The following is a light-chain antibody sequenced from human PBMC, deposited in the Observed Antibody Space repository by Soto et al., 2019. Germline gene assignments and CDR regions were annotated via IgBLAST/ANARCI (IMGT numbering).Light chain of an antibody. Sequence: SYELTQAPSVSVAPGKTARITCGGNNIGSKSVHWYQQKAGQAPVLVIYYESDRPSGIPERFSGSNSGNTATLTISRVEAGDEADYYCQVWDSSSDYHVVFGGGTKVTVL. CDR3: QVWDSSSDYHVV. J-gene: IGLJ2*01. V-gene: IGLV3-21*04. CDR1: NIGSKS. CDR2: YES.